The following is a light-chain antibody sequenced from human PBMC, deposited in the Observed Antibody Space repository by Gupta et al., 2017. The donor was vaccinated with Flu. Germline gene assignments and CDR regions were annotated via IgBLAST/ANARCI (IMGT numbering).Light chain of an antibody. CDR1: QSVSSN. V-gene: IGKV3-15*01. CDR3: QQYNNWHT. CDR2: GAS. Sequence: SPATLSVSPGERATRSCRASQSVSSNLAWYQQKPGQAPRLLIYGASNRATGSPDRFSGSGSGTEFTLTISSLQSEDFAVYYCQQYNNWHTFGGGTKVEIK. J-gene: IGKJ4*01.